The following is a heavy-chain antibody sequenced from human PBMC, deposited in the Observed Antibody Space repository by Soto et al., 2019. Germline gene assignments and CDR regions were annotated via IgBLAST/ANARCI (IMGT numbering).Heavy chain of an antibody. D-gene: IGHD3-3*01. V-gene: IGHV4-34*01. CDR3: ARCSGPDFWSGYTRYYYYGMDV. CDR1: GGSFSGYY. CDR2: INHSGST. J-gene: IGHJ6*02. Sequence: SETLSLTCAVYGGSFSGYYWSWIRQPPGKGLEWIGEINHSGSTNYNPSLKSRVTISVDTSKNQFSLKLSSVTAADTAVYYCARCSGPDFWSGYTRYYYYGMDVWGQGTTVTVSS.